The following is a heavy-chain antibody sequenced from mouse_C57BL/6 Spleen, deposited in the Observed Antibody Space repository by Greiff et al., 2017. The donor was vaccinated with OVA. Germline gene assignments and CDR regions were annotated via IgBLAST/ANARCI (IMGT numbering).Heavy chain of an antibody. CDR3: ARDLGSSYGGFAY. Sequence: EVKLQESGPGLVKPSQSLSLTCSVTGYSITSGYYWNWIRQFPGNKLEWMGYISYDGSNNYNPSLKNRISITRDTSKNQFFLKLNSVTTEDTATYYCARDLGSSYGGFAYWGQGTLVTVSA. CDR2: ISYDGSN. J-gene: IGHJ3*01. D-gene: IGHD1-1*01. V-gene: IGHV3-6*01. CDR1: GYSITSGYY.